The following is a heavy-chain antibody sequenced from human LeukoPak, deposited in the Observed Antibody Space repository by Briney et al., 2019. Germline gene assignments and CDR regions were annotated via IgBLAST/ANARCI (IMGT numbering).Heavy chain of an antibody. CDR2: IFYGGGT. V-gene: IGHV4-59*11. D-gene: IGHD3-16*01. CDR1: GDSFSDHY. J-gene: IGHJ4*02. Sequence: SETLSLTCTVSGDSFSDHYWSWIRQPPGKGLEWIGYIFYGGGTNYNPSLQSRVTISIDTSKYRFSLGLSSVTAADTAVYYCARDARFGWDYFDSWGQGTLVIVSS. CDR3: ARDARFGWDYFDS.